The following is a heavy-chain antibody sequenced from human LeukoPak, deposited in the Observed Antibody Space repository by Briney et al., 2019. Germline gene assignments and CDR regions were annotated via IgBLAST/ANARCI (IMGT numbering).Heavy chain of an antibody. CDR1: GYTFTSYG. J-gene: IGHJ5*02. CDR3: AREVITFGGFSAWFDP. V-gene: IGHV1-69*13. CDR2: IIPIFGTA. D-gene: IGHD3-16*01. Sequence: ASVKVSCKASGYTFTSYGISWVRQAPGQGLEWMGGIIPIFGTANYAQKFQGRVTITADESTSTAYMELSSLRSEDTAVYYCAREVITFGGFSAWFDPWGQGTLVTVSS.